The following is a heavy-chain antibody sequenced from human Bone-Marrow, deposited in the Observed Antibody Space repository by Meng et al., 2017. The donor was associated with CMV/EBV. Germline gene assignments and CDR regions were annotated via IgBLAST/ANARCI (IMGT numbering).Heavy chain of an antibody. CDR2: IRYDGSNK. J-gene: IGHJ6*02. V-gene: IGHV3-30*02. CDR1: GFTFSSYG. D-gene: IGHD1-14*01. CDR3: AKIRSPMTTRHYYYYYGMDG. Sequence: GESLKISCAASGFTFSSYGMHWVRQAPGKGLEWVAFIRYDGSNKYYADSVKGRFTISRDNSKNTLYLQMNSLRAEDTAVYYCAKIRSPMTTRHYYYYYGMDGWGQGTTVTVSS.